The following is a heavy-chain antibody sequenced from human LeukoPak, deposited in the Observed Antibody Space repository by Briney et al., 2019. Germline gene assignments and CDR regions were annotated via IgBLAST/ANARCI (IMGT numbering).Heavy chain of an antibody. J-gene: IGHJ3*02. CDR1: GFTLSSYW. CDR2: INSEGSGQ. D-gene: IGHD3-22*01. CDR3: ARDHLTTDAFDN. V-gene: IGHV3-74*01. Sequence: GGSLTLSCAASGFTLSSYWMHWVRQAPGRGGGWVSRINSEGSGQHYVDSVKGGLTISREKDKNKLYLQTNRQREDDADVYYLARDHLTTDAFDNWGQGTLVTVSS.